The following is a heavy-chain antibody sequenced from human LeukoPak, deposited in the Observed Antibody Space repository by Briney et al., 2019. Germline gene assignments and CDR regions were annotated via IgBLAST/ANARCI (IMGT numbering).Heavy chain of an antibody. J-gene: IGHJ6*02. D-gene: IGHD3-10*01. CDR3: ARDLSLARGGIYYYGMDV. V-gene: IGHV3-53*01. Sequence: PGGSLRLSCAASGFTVSSNYMTWVRQAPGKGVEWVSVMLSAGNTYYADSVKGRFTISRDNSRNTLYLQMNNLRVEDTAVYYCARDLSLARGGIYYYGMDVWGQGTTVTVSS. CDR1: GFTVSSNY. CDR2: MLSAGNT.